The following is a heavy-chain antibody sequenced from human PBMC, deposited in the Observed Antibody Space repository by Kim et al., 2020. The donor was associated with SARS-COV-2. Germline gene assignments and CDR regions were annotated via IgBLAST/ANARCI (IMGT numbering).Heavy chain of an antibody. Sequence: GGSLRLSCSASGLTFNNYAMTWVRQAPGKGLEWVSTISGSGAGTYYADSVKGQFTISRDNGKNTLYLQMNRLRVEDTAVYYCAKGQESGTFDIWAQGTMVTVSS. CDR2: ISGSGAGT. CDR3: AKGQESGTFDI. D-gene: IGHD5-12*01. V-gene: IGHV3-23*01. J-gene: IGHJ3*02. CDR1: GLTFNNYA.